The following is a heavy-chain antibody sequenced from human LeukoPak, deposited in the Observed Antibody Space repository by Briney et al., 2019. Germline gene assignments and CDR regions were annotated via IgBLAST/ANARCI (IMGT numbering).Heavy chain of an antibody. D-gene: IGHD3-10*01. J-gene: IGHJ6*03. V-gene: IGHV4-59*12. CDR2: IFYSGTTNYNFSLT. CDR3: ARGRNTMVRGAIGAETRYYYSYYMDV. Sequence: MTSETLSLTCTVSGGSISTYYWSWIRQPPGKGLEWIGYIFYSGTTNYNFSLTNYNPSLKSRVTISVDTSKNQFSLNLFSVTAADTALYCCARGRNTMVRGAIGAETRYYYSYYMDVWGKGTTVTVPS. CDR1: GGSISTYY.